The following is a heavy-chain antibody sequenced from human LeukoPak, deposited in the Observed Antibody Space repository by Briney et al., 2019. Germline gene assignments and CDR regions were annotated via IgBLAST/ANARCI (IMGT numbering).Heavy chain of an antibody. D-gene: IGHD3-3*01. V-gene: IGHV1-18*01. CDR3: ARAGRKFGGNITILY. CDR2: ISAYNGNT. Sequence: ASVKVSCKASGYTFTSYGISWVRQAPGQGLEWMGWISAYNGNTNYAQKLQGRVTMTTDTSTSTAYMELRSLRSDDTAVYYCARAGRKFGGNITILYWGQGTLVTVSS. J-gene: IGHJ4*02. CDR1: GYTFTSYG.